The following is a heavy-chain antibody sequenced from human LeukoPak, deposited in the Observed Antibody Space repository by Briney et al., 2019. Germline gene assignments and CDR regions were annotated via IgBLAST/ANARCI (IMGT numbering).Heavy chain of an antibody. D-gene: IGHD3-22*01. CDR1: GGSISSGDYY. CDR2: IYYSGST. V-gene: IGHV4-31*03. CDR3: ARTPDYYDSSGYYLH. J-gene: IGHJ4*02. Sequence: SETLSLTCTVSGGSISSGDYYWSWIRQHPGKGLEWIGYIYYSGSTYYNPSLKSRVTISVDTSKNQFSLKLSSVTAADTAVYYCARTPDYYDSSGYYLHWGQGTLVTVSS.